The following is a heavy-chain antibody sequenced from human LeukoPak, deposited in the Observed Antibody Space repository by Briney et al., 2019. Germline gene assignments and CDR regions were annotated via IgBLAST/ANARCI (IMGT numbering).Heavy chain of an antibody. CDR3: ARRGGGHAFDI. CDR1: GGSISSYW. J-gene: IGHJ3*02. CDR2: IFYSAST. D-gene: IGHD3-16*01. Sequence: PSETLSLTCTVSGGSISSYWWSWIRQPPGKGLEYIGYIFYSASTNYNPSLKSRVTISVDTSKIHFSLRLSSVTAADTAVYYCARRGGGHAFDIWGQGTMVTVYS. V-gene: IGHV4-59*08.